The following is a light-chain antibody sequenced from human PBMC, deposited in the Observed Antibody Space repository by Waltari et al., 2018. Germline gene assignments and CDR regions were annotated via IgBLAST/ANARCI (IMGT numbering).Light chain of an antibody. CDR3: QNHERLPAV. CDR2: AAS. Sequence: EIVFTPSPGPLSLSPGERATLSCRASQSISRFLAWYQQKPGQAPRLLIYAASSRATGIPDRFSGSGSGTDFSLTITRLEPEDFAVYFCQNHERLPAVFGQGTKVEIK. V-gene: IGKV3-20*01. CDR1: QSISRF. J-gene: IGKJ1*01.